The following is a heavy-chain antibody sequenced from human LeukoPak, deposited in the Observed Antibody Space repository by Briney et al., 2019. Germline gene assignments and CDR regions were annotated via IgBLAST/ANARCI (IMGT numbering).Heavy chain of an antibody. J-gene: IGHJ4*02. CDR3: ARGSGVVVPAAMDY. CDR2: IYYSGST. D-gene: IGHD2-2*01. V-gene: IGHV4-59*08. Sequence: SETLSLTCTVSGGSISSYYWSWIRPPPGKGLEWIGYIYYSGSTNYNPSLKSRVTISVDTSKNQFSLKLSSVTAADTAVYYCARGSGVVVPAAMDYWGQGTLVTVSS. CDR1: GGSISSYY.